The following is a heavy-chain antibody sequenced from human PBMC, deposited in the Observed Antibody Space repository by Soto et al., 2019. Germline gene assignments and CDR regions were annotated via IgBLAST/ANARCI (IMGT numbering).Heavy chain of an antibody. D-gene: IGHD2-15*01. CDR3: ARHRRVVAATLYQPTYSRYNWFDP. CDR1: GGSISSSSYY. V-gene: IGHV4-39*01. CDR2: IYYSGST. Sequence: QLQLQESGPGLVKPSETLSLTCTVSGGSISSSSYYWGWIRQPPGKGLEWIGSIYYSGSTYYNPSLKSRVTISVDTSKNQFSLKLSSVTAADTAVYYCARHRRVVAATLYQPTYSRYNWFDPWGQGTLVTVSS. J-gene: IGHJ5*02.